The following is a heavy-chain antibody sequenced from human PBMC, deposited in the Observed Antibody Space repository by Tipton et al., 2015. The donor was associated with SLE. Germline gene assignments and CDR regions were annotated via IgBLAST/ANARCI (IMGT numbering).Heavy chain of an antibody. CDR1: GDSINSDGYF. D-gene: IGHD1-26*01. V-gene: IGHV4-31*03. CDR3: ARVDSGNLLFDF. J-gene: IGHJ4*02. Sequence: TLSLTCTVSGDSINSDGYFWTWIRQPPGKGLEWIGYIYYSGSTYYNPSLQSRLTMSVDTSRNQFSLKLTSVTAADTAVYYCARVDSGNLLFDFWGQGTLVTVSS. CDR2: IYYSGST.